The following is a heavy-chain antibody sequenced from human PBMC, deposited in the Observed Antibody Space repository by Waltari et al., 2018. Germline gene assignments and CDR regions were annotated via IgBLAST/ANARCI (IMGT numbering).Heavy chain of an antibody. CDR2: IWFDGSKI. CDR3: ARCPDEYNYYYMEV. Sequence: QVQLVESGGGVVQPGKSLGLSCAGSGFGFSRFGIHWVRQAPGKGLEWVAIIWFDGSKIYYADSVKGRFTISRDNSRNTVYLQMNSLRPEDSGVYYCARCPDEYNYYYMEVWGRGTTVSVSS. CDR1: GFGFSRFG. J-gene: IGHJ6*03. V-gene: IGHV3-33*08.